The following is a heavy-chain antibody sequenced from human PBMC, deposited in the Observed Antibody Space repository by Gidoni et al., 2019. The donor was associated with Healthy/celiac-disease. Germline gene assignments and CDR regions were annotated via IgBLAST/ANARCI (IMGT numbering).Heavy chain of an antibody. CDR2: ISWNSGSI. CDR1: GFPFDDYA. CDR3: AKDIGRWLQLSSQRFYYYYGMDV. J-gene: IGHJ6*02. V-gene: IGHV3-9*01. D-gene: IGHD5-12*01. Sequence: EVQLVESGGGLVQPGRSLSLSCAASGFPFDDYAMHWVRQAPGKGLEWVSGISWNSGSIGYADSVKGRFTISRDNAKNSLYLQMNSLRAEDTALYYCAKDIGRWLQLSSQRFYYYYGMDVWGQGTTVTVSS.